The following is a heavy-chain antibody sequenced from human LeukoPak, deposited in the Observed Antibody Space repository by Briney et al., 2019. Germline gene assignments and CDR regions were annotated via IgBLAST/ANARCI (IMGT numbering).Heavy chain of an antibody. V-gene: IGHV4-39*07. D-gene: IGHD5-18*01. Sequence: SETLSLTCTVSGGSISSSSYYWGWIRQPPGKGLEWIGSIYYSGSTYYNPSLKSRVTISVDTSKNQFSLKLSSVTAADTAVYYCARLRYSYGILNWFDPWGQGTLVTVSS. CDR1: GGSISSSSYY. CDR2: IYYSGST. CDR3: ARLRYSYGILNWFDP. J-gene: IGHJ5*02.